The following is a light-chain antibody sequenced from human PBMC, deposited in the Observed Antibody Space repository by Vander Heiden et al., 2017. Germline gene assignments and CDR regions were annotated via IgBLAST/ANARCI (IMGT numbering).Light chain of an antibody. CDR1: SSDVGGYNY. V-gene: IGLV2-14*03. Sequence: QSALTQPVSVSGSPGQSITISCTGTSSDVGGYNYVSWYQQHPGKAHKVMIYDVNNRPSGVSNRFSGSKSGNTASLTISGRQAEDEADYFCSSYTSSSTLEFGGGTKLTVL. CDR2: DVN. CDR3: SSYTSSSTLE. J-gene: IGLJ2*01.